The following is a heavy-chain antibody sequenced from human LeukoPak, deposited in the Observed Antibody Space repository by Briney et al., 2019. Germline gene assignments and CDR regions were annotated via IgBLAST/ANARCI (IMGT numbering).Heavy chain of an antibody. CDR1: GGSISSSSYY. CDR2: IYYSGST. Sequence: LETLSLTCTVSGGSISSSSYYWGWIRQPPGKGLEWIGSIYYSGSTYYNPSLKSRVTISVDTSKNQFSLKLSSVTAADTAVYYCARHASAVAAPGYWGQGTLVTVSS. V-gene: IGHV4-39*01. CDR3: ARHASAVAAPGY. D-gene: IGHD6-19*01. J-gene: IGHJ4*02.